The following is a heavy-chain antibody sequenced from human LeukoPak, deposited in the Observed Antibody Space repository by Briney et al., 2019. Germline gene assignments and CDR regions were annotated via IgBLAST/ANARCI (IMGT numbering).Heavy chain of an antibody. CDR2: ISAYNGNT. Sequence: ASVKVSCKASGYTFTSYGISWVRQAPGQGLEWMGWISAYNGNTKYAQKVQGRVTMTTDTSTTTAYMELRSLRSDDTAVYYCARDVRSGYGMDVWGQGTTVTVSS. CDR3: ARDVRSGYGMDV. D-gene: IGHD6-25*01. CDR1: GYTFTSYG. V-gene: IGHV1-18*01. J-gene: IGHJ6*02.